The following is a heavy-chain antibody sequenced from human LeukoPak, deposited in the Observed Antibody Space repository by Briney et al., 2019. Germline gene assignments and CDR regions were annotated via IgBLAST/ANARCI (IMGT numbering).Heavy chain of an antibody. CDR1: GFTFSSCG. CDR3: ANSYGDYFDY. Sequence: GGSLRLSCAASGFTFSSCGMHWVRQAPGKGLEWVAVISYDGSNKYYADSVKGRFTISRDNSKNTLYLQMNSLRAEDTAVYYCANSYGDYFDYWGQGTLVTVSS. CDR2: ISYDGSNK. J-gene: IGHJ4*02. V-gene: IGHV3-30*18. D-gene: IGHD4-17*01.